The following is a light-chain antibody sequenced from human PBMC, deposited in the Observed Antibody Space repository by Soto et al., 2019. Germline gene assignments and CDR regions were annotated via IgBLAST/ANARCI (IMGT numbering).Light chain of an antibody. V-gene: IGKV1-5*01. CDR2: GAS. Sequence: DIQMTQSPSTLSASVGDRVTITCRASQSISSWLAWYQQKPGKAPKLLIYGASTLESGVPSRFSGSGSGTEFTLTISSLQPDDFETYYCQHYNSYSEAFGQGTKVDIK. J-gene: IGKJ1*01. CDR1: QSISSW. CDR3: QHYNSYSEA.